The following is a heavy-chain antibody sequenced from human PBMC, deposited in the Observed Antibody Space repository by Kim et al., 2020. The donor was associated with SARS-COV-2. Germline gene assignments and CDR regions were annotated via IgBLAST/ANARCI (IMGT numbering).Heavy chain of an antibody. J-gene: IGHJ3*02. V-gene: IGHV1-24*01. D-gene: IGHD3-22*01. Sequence: ASVKVSCKVSGYTLTELSMHWVRQAPGKGLEWMGGFDPEDGETIYAQKFQGRVTMTEDTSTDTAYMELSSLRSEDTAVYYCATLPYDSSGYFHDAFDIWGQGTMVTVSS. CDR3: ATLPYDSSGYFHDAFDI. CDR2: FDPEDGET. CDR1: GYTLTELS.